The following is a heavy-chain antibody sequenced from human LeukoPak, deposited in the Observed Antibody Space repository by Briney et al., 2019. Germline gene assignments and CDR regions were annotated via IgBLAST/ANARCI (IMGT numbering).Heavy chain of an antibody. V-gene: IGHV1-2*06. Sequence: ASVKVSCTASGYTFSGYYIHWVRQAPGQGLEWMGRINPNSGGTNYAQKFQGSVTMTRDTSISTAYMELSSLRYDDTAVYYRARIWAKGDRWYFDLWGRGTLVTVSS. D-gene: IGHD3-16*01. J-gene: IGHJ2*01. CDR1: GYTFSGYY. CDR2: INPNSGGT. CDR3: ARIWAKGDRWYFDL.